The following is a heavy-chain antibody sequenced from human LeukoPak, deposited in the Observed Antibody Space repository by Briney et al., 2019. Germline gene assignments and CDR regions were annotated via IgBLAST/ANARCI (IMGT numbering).Heavy chain of an antibody. D-gene: IGHD4-23*01. CDR2: ISHSGST. CDR3: ARLRDGDYGGYFDY. Sequence: SETLSLTCTVSGGSISIYYWSWIRQPPGEGLEWIGYISHSGSTKYNSSLKSRTIISADMSKNQFSLKLSSVTAADTALYYCARLRDGDYGGYFDYWGQGTLVTASS. CDR1: GGSISIYY. J-gene: IGHJ4*02. V-gene: IGHV4-59*08.